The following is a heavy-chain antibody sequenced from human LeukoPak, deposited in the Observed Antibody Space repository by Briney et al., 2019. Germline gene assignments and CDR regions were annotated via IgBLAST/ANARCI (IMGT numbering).Heavy chain of an antibody. D-gene: IGHD6-13*01. J-gene: IGHJ5*01. V-gene: IGHV3-23*01. CDR2: ISGSGGNT. CDR1: GFTFSNYA. Sequence: RGSLRLSCAASGFTFSNYAMNWVRQAPGKGLEWVSGISGSGGNTYYADSVKGRFTISRDNSKNTLYLQMNSLRAEDTAVFYCAKAGYTSSWFDYWGQGTLVTVSS. CDR3: AKAGYTSSWFDY.